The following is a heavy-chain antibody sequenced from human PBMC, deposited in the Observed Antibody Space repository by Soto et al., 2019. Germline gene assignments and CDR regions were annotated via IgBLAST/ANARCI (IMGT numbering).Heavy chain of an antibody. V-gene: IGHV1-3*01. CDR3: ARVVADILCGELYFDH. J-gene: IGHJ4*02. D-gene: IGHD3-10*01. CDR1: GYTFTSYA. Sequence: QVQLVQSGAEVKKPGASVKVSCKASGYTFTSYAMHWVRQAPGQRLEWMGWINAGNGNTKYSQKFQGRVTITRDTYARTAYIELSSLRSVNTAVYYCARVVADILCGELYFDHWGQGTLVTVSS. CDR2: INAGNGNT.